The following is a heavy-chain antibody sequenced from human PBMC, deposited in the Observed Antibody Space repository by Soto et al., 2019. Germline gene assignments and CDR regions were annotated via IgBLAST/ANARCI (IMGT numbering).Heavy chain of an antibody. CDR3: ARFRFLEWFGAFDI. CDR2: IYHSGST. J-gene: IGHJ3*02. D-gene: IGHD3-3*01. CDR1: GGSISSSNW. Sequence: SETLSLTCAVSGGSISSSNWWSWVRQPPGKGLEWIGEIYHSGSTNYNPSLKSRVTISVDKSKNQFSLKLSSVTAADMAVYYCARFRFLEWFGAFDIWGQGTMVTVSS. V-gene: IGHV4-4*02.